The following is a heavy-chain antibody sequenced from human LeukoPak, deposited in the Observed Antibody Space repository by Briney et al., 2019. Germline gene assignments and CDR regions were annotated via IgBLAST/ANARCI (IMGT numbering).Heavy chain of an antibody. J-gene: IGHJ4*02. Sequence: GGSLRLSCAASGFTFSSYAMSWVRQAPGKGLEWVSVIYSGGSTYYADSVKGRFTISRDNSKNTLYLQMNSLRAEDTAVYYCARGGYGDVDYWGQGTLVTVSS. V-gene: IGHV3-66*01. D-gene: IGHD4-17*01. CDR3: ARGGYGDVDY. CDR2: IYSGGST. CDR1: GFTFSSYA.